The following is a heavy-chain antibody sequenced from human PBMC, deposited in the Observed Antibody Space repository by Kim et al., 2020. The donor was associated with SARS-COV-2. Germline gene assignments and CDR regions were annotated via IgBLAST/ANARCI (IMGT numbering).Heavy chain of an antibody. CDR2: ISYDGSNK. CDR3: ARLGIPEGWFDP. J-gene: IGHJ5*02. CDR1: GFTFSSYA. Sequence: GGSLRLSCAASGFTFSSYAMHWVRQAPGKGLEWVAVISYDGSNKYYADSVKGRFTISRDNSKNTLYLQMTSLRAEDTAVYYCARLGIPEGWFDPWGQGTLVTVSS. D-gene: IGHD2-21*01. V-gene: IGHV3-30*04.